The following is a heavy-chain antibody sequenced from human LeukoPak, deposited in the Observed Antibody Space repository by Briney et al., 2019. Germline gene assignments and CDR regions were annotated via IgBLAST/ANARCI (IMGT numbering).Heavy chain of an antibody. CDR1: GGSISSYY. J-gene: IGHJ6*02. CDR2: LSKSGNT. D-gene: IGHD3-22*01. V-gene: IGHV4-59*01. CDR3: ARDSLVYYDSSGRSYYGMDV. Sequence: SETLSLTCTVSGGSISSYYWSWIRLPPGKGLEWIGYLSKSGNTNYNPSLKSRVTISVDTSKKQFSLKLSSVTAADTAVYYCARDSLVYYDSSGRSYYGMDVWGQGTTVTVSS.